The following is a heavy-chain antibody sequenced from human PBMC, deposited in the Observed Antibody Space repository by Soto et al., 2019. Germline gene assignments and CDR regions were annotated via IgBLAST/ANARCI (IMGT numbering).Heavy chain of an antibody. V-gene: IGHV1-69*06. CDR2: IIPIFGTA. J-gene: IGHJ5*02. D-gene: IGHD1-26*01. CDR1: GGTFSSYA. CDR3: ARDRDSGSYDGWFDP. Sequence: QVQLVQSGAEVKKPGSSVKVSCKASGGTFSSYAISWVRQAPGQVLEWRGGIIPIFGTANYAQKFQGRVTITADKSTSTAYMELSSLRSEDTAVYYCARDRDSGSYDGWFDPWGQGTLVTVSS.